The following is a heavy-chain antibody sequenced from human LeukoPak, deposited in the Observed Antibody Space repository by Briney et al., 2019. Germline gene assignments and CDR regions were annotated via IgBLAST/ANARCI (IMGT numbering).Heavy chain of an antibody. CDR1: GGSISSGGYY. CDR2: IYYSGST. D-gene: IGHD3-3*01. V-gene: IGHV4-31*03. J-gene: IGHJ4*02. Sequence: SETLSLTCTVSGGSISSGGYYWSWIRQHPGKGLEWIGYIYYSGSTYYNPSLKSRVTISVDTSKNQFSLKLTSVTAADTAVYYCARDREWFTFDYWGQGTLVTVSS. CDR3: ARDREWFTFDY.